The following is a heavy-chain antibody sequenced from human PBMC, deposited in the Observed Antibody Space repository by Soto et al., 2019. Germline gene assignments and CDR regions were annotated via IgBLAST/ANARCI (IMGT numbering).Heavy chain of an antibody. D-gene: IGHD3-9*01. CDR2: IYYSGST. Sequence: SETLSLTCTVSGGSISSYYWSWIRQHPGKGLKWIGYIYYSGSTYYNPSLKSRVTISVDTSKNQFSLRLSSVTAADTAVYYCARHSPDFDWLSQFDYWGQGTLVTVSS. J-gene: IGHJ4*02. V-gene: IGHV4-59*08. CDR3: ARHSPDFDWLSQFDY. CDR1: GGSISSYY.